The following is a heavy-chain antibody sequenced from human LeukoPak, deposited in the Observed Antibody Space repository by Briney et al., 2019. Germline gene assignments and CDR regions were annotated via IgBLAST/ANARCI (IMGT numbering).Heavy chain of an antibody. D-gene: IGHD1-1*01. CDR2: INPNSGDT. CDR3: ARANWNDGGVFDY. J-gene: IGHJ4*02. CDR1: GYTFTGYY. V-gene: IGHV1-2*02. Sequence: ASGKVSCKASGYTFTGYYMHWVRQAPGQGLEWMGWINPNSGDTNYAQKFQSRVTMTRDTSISTAYMELSRLRSDDTAMYYCARANWNDGGVFDYWGQGTLVTVSS.